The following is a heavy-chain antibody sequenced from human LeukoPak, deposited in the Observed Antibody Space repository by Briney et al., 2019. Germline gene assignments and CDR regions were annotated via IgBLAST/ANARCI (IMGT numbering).Heavy chain of an antibody. D-gene: IGHD1-26*01. CDR3: AKDRRWAYGMDV. J-gene: IGHJ6*02. V-gene: IGHV3-9*01. CDR2: ISWNSGSI. Sequence: PGRSLRLSCAASGFTFDDYAMHWVRQAPGKGLEWVSGISWNSGSIGHADSVKGRFTISRDNAKNSLYLQMNSLRAEDTALYYCAKDRRWAYGMDVWGQGTTVTVSS. CDR1: GFTFDDYA.